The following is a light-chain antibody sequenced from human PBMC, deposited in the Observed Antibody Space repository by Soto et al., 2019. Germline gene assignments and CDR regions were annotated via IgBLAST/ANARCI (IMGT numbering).Light chain of an antibody. Sequence: DVVMTQSPLSLPVTLGQPASISCRSSQSLVYSDGNAYLNWFHQRPGQSPRRLIYKVSYRDSGVPDRFSGSGSGPDFTLKISRVAAVDVGVYYCMQGTHWPTYTFGQGTKLEIK. J-gene: IGKJ2*01. CDR3: MQGTHWPTYT. CDR1: QSLVYSDGNAY. CDR2: KVS. V-gene: IGKV2-30*01.